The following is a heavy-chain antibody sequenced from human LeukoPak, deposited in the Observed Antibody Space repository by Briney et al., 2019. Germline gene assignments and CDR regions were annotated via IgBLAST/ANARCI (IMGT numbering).Heavy chain of an antibody. CDR2: INWNGGST. V-gene: IGHV3-20*04. D-gene: IGHD1-26*01. CDR1: GFTVNNNY. CDR3: ARGEWDLRD. Sequence: GGSLRLSCAAPGFTVNNNYISWVRQAPGKGLEWVSGINWNGGSTGYVDSVKGRFTISRDNAKNVLFLEMNNLRAEDTAFYYCARGEWDLRDWGQGTLVIVSS. J-gene: IGHJ4*02.